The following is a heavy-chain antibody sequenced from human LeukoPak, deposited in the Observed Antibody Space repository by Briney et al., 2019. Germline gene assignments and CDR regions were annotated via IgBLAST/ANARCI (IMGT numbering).Heavy chain of an antibody. CDR2: ISYDGSNK. CDR3: AKEDYGDYFFDY. V-gene: IGHV3-30*18. D-gene: IGHD4-17*01. CDR1: GFTFSNYG. Sequence: GGSLRLSCAASGFTFSNYGMHWVRQAPGKGLEWVAVISYDGSNKYYADSVRGRFTISRDNSKNTLYLQMNSLRAEDTAVYYCAKEDYGDYFFDYWGQGTLVTVSS. J-gene: IGHJ4*02.